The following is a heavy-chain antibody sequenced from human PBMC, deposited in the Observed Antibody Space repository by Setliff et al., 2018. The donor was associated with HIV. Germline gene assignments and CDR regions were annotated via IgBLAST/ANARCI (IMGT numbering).Heavy chain of an antibody. Sequence: SLRLSCEASGFNVEKSGMHWIRQAPGKGLEWVAVMYYDGVTTYYADSVKGRFTISRDNAKNSLYLQMNSLRAADTAVYYCARDGRIAAAGTFDYWGQGTLVTVSS. CDR1: GFNVEKSG. J-gene: IGHJ4*02. CDR2: MYYDGVTT. CDR3: ARDGRIAAAGTFDY. D-gene: IGHD6-13*01. V-gene: IGHV3-30*12.